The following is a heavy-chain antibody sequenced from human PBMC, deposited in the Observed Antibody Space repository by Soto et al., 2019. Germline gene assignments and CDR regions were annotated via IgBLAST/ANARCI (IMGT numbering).Heavy chain of an antibody. V-gene: IGHV3-30*18. Sequence: GGSLRLSCAASGFTFSSYGMHWVRQAPGKGLEWVAVISYDGSNKYYADSVKGRFTISRDNSKNTLYLQMNSLRAEDTAVYYCAKNCGGDCPHFDYWGQGTLVT. J-gene: IGHJ4*02. D-gene: IGHD2-21*02. CDR3: AKNCGGDCPHFDY. CDR2: ISYDGSNK. CDR1: GFTFSSYG.